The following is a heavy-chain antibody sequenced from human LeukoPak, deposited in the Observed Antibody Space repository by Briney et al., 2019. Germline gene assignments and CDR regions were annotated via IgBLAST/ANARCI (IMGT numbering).Heavy chain of an antibody. CDR1: GGSISSGSYY. Sequence: SETLSLTCTVSGGSISSGSYYWSWIRQPAGKGLEWIGRIYTSGSTNYNPSLKSRVTISVDTSKSQFSLELSSVTAADTAVYYCARDIAAAGTPLGGLYYFDYWGQGTLVTVSS. J-gene: IGHJ4*02. V-gene: IGHV4-61*02. D-gene: IGHD6-13*01. CDR2: IYTSGST. CDR3: ARDIAAAGTPLGGLYYFDY.